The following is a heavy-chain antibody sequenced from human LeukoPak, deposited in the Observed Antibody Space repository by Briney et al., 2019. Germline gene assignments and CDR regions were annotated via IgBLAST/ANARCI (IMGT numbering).Heavy chain of an antibody. CDR2: IIPIFGTA. J-gene: IGHJ4*02. Sequence: ASVKVSCKASGGTFSSYAISWVRQAPGQGLEWMGGIIPIFGTANYAQKFQGRVTITADESTSTAYMELSSLRSEDTAVYYCARDRYSSSREGYFDYWGQGTLVTVSS. V-gene: IGHV1-69*13. CDR3: ARDRYSSSREGYFDY. CDR1: GGTFSSYA. D-gene: IGHD6-13*01.